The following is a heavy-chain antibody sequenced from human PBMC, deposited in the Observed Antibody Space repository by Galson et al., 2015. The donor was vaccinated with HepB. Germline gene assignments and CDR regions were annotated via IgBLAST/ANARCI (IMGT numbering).Heavy chain of an antibody. CDR1: GFTFSDYY. Sequence: SLRLSCAASGFTFSDYYMSWIRQAPGKGLEWVSYISSSGTTTIYYADSVKGRFTISRGNAKNSLYLQMNSLRAEDTAVYYCARAALGWFDPWGQGTLVTVSS. J-gene: IGHJ5*02. CDR3: ARAALGWFDP. D-gene: IGHD6-25*01. V-gene: IGHV3-11*01. CDR2: ISSSGTTTI.